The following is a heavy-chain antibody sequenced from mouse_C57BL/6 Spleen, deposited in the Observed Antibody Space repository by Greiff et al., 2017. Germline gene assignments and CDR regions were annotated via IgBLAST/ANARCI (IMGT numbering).Heavy chain of an antibody. J-gene: IGHJ4*01. V-gene: IGHV1-64*01. CDR1: GYTFTSYW. CDR3: ASLAGTVYDMDY. Sequence: QVQLQQPGAELVKPGASVKLSCKASGYTFTSYWMPWVKQRPGQGLEWIGMIHPNSGSTNYNEKFKSKATLTVDKSSSTAYMQLSSLTSEDSAVYYCASLAGTVYDMDYWGQGTSVTVSS. CDR2: IHPNSGST. D-gene: IGHD3-3*01.